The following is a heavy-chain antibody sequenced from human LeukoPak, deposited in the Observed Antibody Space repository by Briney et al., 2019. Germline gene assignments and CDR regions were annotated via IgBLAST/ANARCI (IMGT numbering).Heavy chain of an antibody. CDR3: ARLTYNWNYCLYFDY. CDR2: IYHSGST. CDR1: GYSISSGYY. J-gene: IGHJ4*02. Sequence: SEALSLTCAVSGYSISSGYYWGWIRQPPGKGLEWIGSIYHSGSTYYNPSLKSRVTISVDTSKNQFSLKLSSVTAADTAVYYCARLTYNWNYCLYFDYWGQGTLVTVSS. D-gene: IGHD1-7*01. V-gene: IGHV4-38-2*01.